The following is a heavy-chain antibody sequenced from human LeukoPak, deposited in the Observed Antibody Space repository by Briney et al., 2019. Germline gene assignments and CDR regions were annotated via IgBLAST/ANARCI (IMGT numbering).Heavy chain of an antibody. CDR2: IYYSGST. D-gene: IGHD3-22*01. CDR1: GGSVSSGDYY. V-gene: IGHV4-30-4*01. J-gene: IGHJ4*02. CDR3: ARTDYYDSRGFDY. Sequence: SETLSLTCTVSGGSVSSGDYYWNWIRQPPGKGREWIGYIYYSGSTYYNPSLKSRVTISVDTSNNQFSLKLSSVTAADTAVYYCARTDYYDSRGFDYWGQGTLVTVSS.